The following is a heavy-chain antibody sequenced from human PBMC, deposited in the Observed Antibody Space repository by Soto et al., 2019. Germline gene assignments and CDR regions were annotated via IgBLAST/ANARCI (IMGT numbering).Heavy chain of an antibody. V-gene: IGHV4-59*01. CDR2: IYYSGST. CDR1: GGSISSYY. J-gene: IGHJ4*02. D-gene: IGHD6-19*01. CDR3: ARSHGAVARFDY. Sequence: SETLSFTCTVSGGSISSYYWSWIRQPPGKGLEWIGYIYYSGSTNYNPSLKSRVTISVDTSKNQFSLKLSSVTAADTAVYYCARSHGAVARFDYWGQGTLVTVSS.